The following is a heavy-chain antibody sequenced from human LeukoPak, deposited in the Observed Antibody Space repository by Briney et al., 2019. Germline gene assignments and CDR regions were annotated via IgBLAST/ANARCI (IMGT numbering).Heavy chain of an antibody. CDR2: ISYDGSNK. D-gene: IGHD6-13*01. CDR1: GFTFSSYA. Sequence: GGSLRLSCAASGFTFSSYAMHWVRQAPGKGLEWVAVISYDGSNKYYADSVKGRFTISRDNSKSTLYLQMNSLRAEDTAVYYCARGQQQLVDAFDYWGQGTLVTVSS. V-gene: IGHV3-30-3*01. CDR3: ARGQQQLVDAFDY. J-gene: IGHJ4*02.